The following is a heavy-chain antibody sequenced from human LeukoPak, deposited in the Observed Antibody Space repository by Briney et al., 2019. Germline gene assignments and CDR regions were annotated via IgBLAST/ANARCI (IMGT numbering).Heavy chain of an antibody. CDR2: ISGDGSTT. CDR1: GFTFDDYA. V-gene: IGHV3-43*02. D-gene: IGHD3-22*01. J-gene: IGHJ4*02. CDR3: AKDTKFYYDFSAGYFDF. Sequence: GSLILSCAASGFTFDDYAMHWVRQGPGKGLEWVSFISGDGSTTYYADSAKGRFTISRDNSKNSLYLQMNSLTTEDIAFYYCAKDTKFYYDFSAGYFDFWGQGTLVTVSS.